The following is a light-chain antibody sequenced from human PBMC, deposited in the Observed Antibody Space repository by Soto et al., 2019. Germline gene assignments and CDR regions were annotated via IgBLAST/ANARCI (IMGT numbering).Light chain of an antibody. CDR3: QQYGSSPLT. CDR1: QSVSTF. Sequence: EIVLEQSPATLSFSPGVRATLSCRASQSVSTFLAWYQQKPGQAPRIVIFDASRRASGIPARFSGSGSGTDFTLTISRLEPEDFAVYYCQQYGSSPLTFGGGTKVDIK. J-gene: IGKJ4*01. CDR2: DAS. V-gene: IGKV3-20*01.